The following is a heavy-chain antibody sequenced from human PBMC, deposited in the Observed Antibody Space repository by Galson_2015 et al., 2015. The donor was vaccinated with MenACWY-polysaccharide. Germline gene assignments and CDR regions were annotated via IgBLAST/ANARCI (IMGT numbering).Heavy chain of an antibody. CDR3: AKGPYYDFWSGYNDDYFDY. CDR1: GFTFSSYA. J-gene: IGHJ4*02. V-gene: IGHV3-23*01. Sequence: SLRLSCAASGFTFSSYAMSWVRQAPGKELEWVSAISGSGGSTYYADSVKGRFTISRDNSKNTLYLQMNSLRAEDTAVYYCAKGPYYDFWSGYNDDYFDYWGQGTLVTVSS. CDR2: ISGSGGST. D-gene: IGHD3-3*01.